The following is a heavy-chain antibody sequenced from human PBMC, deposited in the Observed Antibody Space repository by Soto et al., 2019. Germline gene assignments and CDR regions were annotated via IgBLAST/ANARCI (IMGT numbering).Heavy chain of an antibody. D-gene: IGHD2-15*01. J-gene: IGHJ3*02. CDR3: ARDRRSGYCSGGSWLRGGGPADAFDI. Sequence: PSETLSLTCAVYGGSFSGYYWSWIRQPPGKGLEWMGEINHSGSTNYNPSLKSRVTISVDTSKNQFSLRLSSVTAADTAVYYCARDRRSGYCSGGSWLRGGGPADAFDIWGQGTMVTVSS. CDR2: INHSGST. CDR1: GGSFSGYY. V-gene: IGHV4-34*01.